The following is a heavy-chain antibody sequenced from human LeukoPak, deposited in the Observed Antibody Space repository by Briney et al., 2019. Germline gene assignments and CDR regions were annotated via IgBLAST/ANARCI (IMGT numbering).Heavy chain of an antibody. CDR1: GGSISSYY. J-gene: IGHJ1*01. CDR3: ARNAEYFQY. V-gene: IGHV4-59*01. CDR2: IYYSGST. Sequence: SETLSLTCTVPGGSISSYYWSWIRQPPGKGLEWIGYIYYSGSTNYNPSPKSRLTISVDRSKNQFSLKLSSVTAADTAVYYCARNAEYFQYWGQGTLVTVSS.